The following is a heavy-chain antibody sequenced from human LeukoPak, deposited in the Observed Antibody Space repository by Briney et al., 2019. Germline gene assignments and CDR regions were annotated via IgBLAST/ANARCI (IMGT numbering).Heavy chain of an antibody. Sequence: GGSLRLSCAASGFRFSFYTMNWVRQAPGKGLEWVAYIGSSGTILSYADSVRGRFTISRDNAMNTLYLQMNSLRAEDTAVYYCAKDHGFFSSGWNPLFDYWGQGTLVTVSS. J-gene: IGHJ4*02. CDR2: IGSSGTIL. D-gene: IGHD6-19*01. CDR3: AKDHGFFSSGWNPLFDY. CDR1: GFRFSFYT. V-gene: IGHV3-48*01.